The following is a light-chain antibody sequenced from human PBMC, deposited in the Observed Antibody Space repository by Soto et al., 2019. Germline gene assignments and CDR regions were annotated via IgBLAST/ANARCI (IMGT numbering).Light chain of an antibody. J-gene: IGLJ2*01. Sequence: QSALTQPPSVSASPGQSVTISCTGTSSDVGAYTYVSWYQQSPGKAPKLILYDVLNRPSGVPDRFSGSKSGNTASLTISGLEAEDEADYYCCSYAGNYVFVFGGGTKLTVL. CDR1: SSDVGAYTY. V-gene: IGLV2-11*01. CDR3: CSYAGNYVFV. CDR2: DVL.